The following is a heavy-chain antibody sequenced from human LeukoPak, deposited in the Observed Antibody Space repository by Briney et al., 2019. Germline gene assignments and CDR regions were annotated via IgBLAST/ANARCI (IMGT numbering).Heavy chain of an antibody. CDR3: ARMYFYDSSGFQKGAFDI. J-gene: IGHJ3*02. CDR1: GGSISTYY. CDR2: IYYSGST. Sequence: ETLSLTCTVSGGSISTYYWSWLRQPPGKGPEWIGYIYYSGSTNYNPSLKSRVTISVDTSKNQLSLKLSSVTAADTAVYYCARMYFYDSSGFQKGAFDIWGQGTMVTVSS. V-gene: IGHV4-59*08. D-gene: IGHD3-22*01.